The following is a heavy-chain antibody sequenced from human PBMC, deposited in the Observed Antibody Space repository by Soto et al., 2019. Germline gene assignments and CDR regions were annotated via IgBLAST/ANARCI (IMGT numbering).Heavy chain of an antibody. Sequence: SETLSLTCTVSGGSISSYYWGWIRQPPGKGLEWIGYIYYSGSTYYNPSLKSRVTISVDTSKNQFSLKLSSVTAADTAVYYCARHPRYFDWLLHTNWFDPWGQGTLVTVSS. D-gene: IGHD3-9*01. CDR3: ARHPRYFDWLLHTNWFDP. CDR1: GGSISSYY. V-gene: IGHV4-59*08. J-gene: IGHJ5*02. CDR2: IYYSGST.